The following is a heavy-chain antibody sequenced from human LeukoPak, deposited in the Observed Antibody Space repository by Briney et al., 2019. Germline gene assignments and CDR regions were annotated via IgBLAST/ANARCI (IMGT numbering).Heavy chain of an antibody. D-gene: IGHD5-18*01. CDR2: IYYSGST. J-gene: IGHJ4*02. V-gene: IGHV4-61*01. Sequence: KPSETLSLTCTVSGYSISNGYYWDWIRQPPGKGLEWIGYIYYSGSTNYNPSLKSRVTISVDTSKNQFSLKLSSVTAADTAVYYCARSLFGGYSYGLDYFDYWGQGTLVTVSS. CDR3: ARSLFGGYSYGLDYFDY. CDR1: GYSISNGYY.